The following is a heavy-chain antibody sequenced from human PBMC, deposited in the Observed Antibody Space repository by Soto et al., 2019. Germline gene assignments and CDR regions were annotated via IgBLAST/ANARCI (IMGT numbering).Heavy chain of an antibody. Sequence: PGGSLRLSCAASGFTFDDYAMHWVRQAPGKGLEWVSGISWNSGSTYYTDSVKGRFTISRDNSKNSLYLQMNGLRAEDTAVYFCARVPDLDYCSRTSCLYYFDYWGQGALVTVSS. V-gene: IGHV3-9*01. CDR2: ISWNSGST. CDR1: GFTFDDYA. CDR3: ARVPDLDYCSRTSCLYYFDY. D-gene: IGHD2-2*01. J-gene: IGHJ4*02.